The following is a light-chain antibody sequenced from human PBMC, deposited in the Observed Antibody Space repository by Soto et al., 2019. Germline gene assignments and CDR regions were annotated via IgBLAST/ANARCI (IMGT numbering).Light chain of an antibody. Sequence: EIVLTQSPDTLSLSPGERATLSCRASQSVTSSYLAWYQQKPGQAPRLLIFGASNRATGIPDRFSGSGSGTDFTLTINGLEPEDFAVYSCQQYGASPRTFGQGTKVEIK. J-gene: IGKJ1*01. CDR2: GAS. CDR1: QSVTSSY. V-gene: IGKV3-20*01. CDR3: QQYGASPRT.